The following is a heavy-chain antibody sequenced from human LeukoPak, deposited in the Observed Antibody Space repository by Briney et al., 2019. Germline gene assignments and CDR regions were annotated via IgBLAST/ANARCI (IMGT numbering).Heavy chain of an antibody. D-gene: IGHD3-10*01. CDR2: IYHSGST. CDR3: ARDPITMVRGVISPFDY. V-gene: IGHV4-38-2*02. CDR1: GGSISSYY. Sequence: PSETLSLTCTVSGGSISSYYWGWIRQPPGKGLEWIGSIYHSGSTYYNPALKSRVTISVDTTTNQFSLKLSSVTAADTAVYYWARDPITMVRGVISPFDYWGQGALVTVSS. J-gene: IGHJ4*02.